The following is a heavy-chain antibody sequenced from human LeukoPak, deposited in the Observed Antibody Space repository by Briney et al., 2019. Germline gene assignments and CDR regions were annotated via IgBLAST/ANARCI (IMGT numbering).Heavy chain of an antibody. J-gene: IGHJ5*02. D-gene: IGHD4-11*01. CDR2: LGTDGTYT. CDR1: GFNLRDYW. Sequence: GGSLRLSCAASGFNLRDYWMHWVRQAPGKGLVGVSRLGTDGTYTNYADSVKGRFTISRDNAKNTLYLQMDSLRAEDTAFYYCVRDPSNSGNWFDLWGQGTLVTVSS. V-gene: IGHV3-74*01. CDR3: VRDPSNSGNWFDL.